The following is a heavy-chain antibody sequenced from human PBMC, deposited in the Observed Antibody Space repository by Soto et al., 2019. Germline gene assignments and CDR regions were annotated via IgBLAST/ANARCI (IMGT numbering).Heavy chain of an antibody. Sequence: QVQLVQSGAEVKKPGASVKVSCKASGYTFTSYAMHWVRQAPGQRREWMGWINAGNGNTKYSQKFQGRVTITRDTSASTAYMELSSLRSEDTAVYYCARGGYCSVGSCYYIAEYFQHWGQGTLVTVSS. CDR3: ARGGYCSVGSCYYIAEYFQH. CDR1: GYTFTSYA. D-gene: IGHD2-15*01. V-gene: IGHV1-3*01. CDR2: INAGNGNT. J-gene: IGHJ1*01.